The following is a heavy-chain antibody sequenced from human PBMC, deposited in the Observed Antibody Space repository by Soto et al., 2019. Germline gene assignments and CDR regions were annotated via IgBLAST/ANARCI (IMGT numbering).Heavy chain of an antibody. CDR1: GYSFSNDY. CDR2: ISSGGSNK. CDR3: AKDQGVFFYYGMDV. D-gene: IGHD2-8*01. V-gene: IGHV3-30*18. Sequence: SCKASGYSFSNDYMHWVRQAPGKGLEWVAVISSGGSNKFYGDSVKGRFTISRDNSKNTLYLQMNSLRPEDTAVYFCAKDQGVFFYYGMDVWGQGTTVTVSS. J-gene: IGHJ6*02.